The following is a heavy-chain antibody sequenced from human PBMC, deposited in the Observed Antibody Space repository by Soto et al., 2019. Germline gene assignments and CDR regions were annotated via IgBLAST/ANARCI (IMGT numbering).Heavy chain of an antibody. CDR1: GFMFKSYV. J-gene: IGHJ4*02. CDR2: TSYDGNNK. CDR3: ARWGTTGGFDL. D-gene: IGHD3-16*01. V-gene: IGHV3-30*19. Sequence: QLQLVESGGGVVQPGTSLRLSCTASGFMFKSYVMHWVRQAPGKGLEWVALTSYDGNNKYYGDSVKGRFTVSRDNSKNTLHLQMDSLRTEDTAVYYCARWGTTGGFDLWGQGTLVSVSS.